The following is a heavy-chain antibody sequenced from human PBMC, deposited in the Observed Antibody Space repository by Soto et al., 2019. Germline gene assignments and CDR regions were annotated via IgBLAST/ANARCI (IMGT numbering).Heavy chain of an antibody. CDR3: ARAIWSGYSGDPYYYYGMDV. V-gene: IGHV4-59*01. Sequence: SETLSLTCTVSGGSISSYYWSWIRQPPGKGLEWIGYIYYSGSTNYNPSLKSRVTISVDTSKNQFSLKLSSVTAADTAVYYCARAIWSGYSGDPYYYYGMDVWAKGPRSPSP. J-gene: IGHJ6*02. CDR1: GGSISSYY. D-gene: IGHD3-3*01. CDR2: IYYSGST.